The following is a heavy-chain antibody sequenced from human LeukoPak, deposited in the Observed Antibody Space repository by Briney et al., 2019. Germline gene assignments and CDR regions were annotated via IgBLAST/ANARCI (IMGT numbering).Heavy chain of an antibody. D-gene: IGHD6-6*01. Sequence: SETLSLTCTVSGGSISSSSYYWGWIRQPPGKGLEWIGSIYYSGSTYYNPSLKSRVTISVDTSKNQFSLKLSSVTAADTAVYYCASVAARPLDYMDVWGKGTTVTVSS. CDR2: IYYSGST. J-gene: IGHJ6*03. V-gene: IGHV4-39*07. CDR1: GGSISSSSYY. CDR3: ASVAARPLDYMDV.